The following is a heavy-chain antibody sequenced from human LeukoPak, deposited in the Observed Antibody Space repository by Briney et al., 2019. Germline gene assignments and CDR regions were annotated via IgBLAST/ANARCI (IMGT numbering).Heavy chain of an antibody. CDR3: AKGLGTSGYHDY. J-gene: IGHJ4*02. Sequence: GGSLRLSCAASGFPFSNYAMTWVRQAPGKGLERVSGISDSGDRTYYADSVKGRFTISRDNSKNMLYPQMNSLRVEDTALYYCAKGLGTSGYHDYCGQGTLVTVSS. D-gene: IGHD3-22*01. CDR2: ISDSGDRT. CDR1: GFPFSNYA. V-gene: IGHV3-23*01.